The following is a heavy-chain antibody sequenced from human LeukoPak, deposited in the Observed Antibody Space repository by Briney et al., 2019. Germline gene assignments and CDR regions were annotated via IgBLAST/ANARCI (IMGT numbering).Heavy chain of an antibody. CDR3: AKKLTHCSSTSCPYYFDY. CDR2: ISGSGGST. Sequence: GSLRISCAASGFTFSSYAMSWVRQAPGKGLEWVSAISGSGGSTYYADSVKGRFTISRDNSKNTLYLQMNSLRAEDTAVYYCAKKLTHCSSTSCPYYFDYWGQGTLVTVSS. D-gene: IGHD2-2*01. V-gene: IGHV3-23*01. CDR1: GFTFSSYA. J-gene: IGHJ4*02.